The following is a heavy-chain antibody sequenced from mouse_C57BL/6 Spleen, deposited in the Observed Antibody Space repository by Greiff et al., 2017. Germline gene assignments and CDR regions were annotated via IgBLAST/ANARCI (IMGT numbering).Heavy chain of an antibody. D-gene: IGHD1-1*01. CDR2: ISSGGSYT. J-gene: IGHJ3*01. CDR3: ARGFTTVVARDWFAY. V-gene: IGHV5-6*02. Sequence: EVKLVESGGDLVKPGGSLKLSCAASGFTFSSYGMSWVRQTPDKRLEWVATISSGGSYTYYPDSVKGRFTISRDNAKNPLYLQMSSLKSEDTAMYYCARGFTTVVARDWFAYWGQGTLVTVSA. CDR1: GFTFSSYG.